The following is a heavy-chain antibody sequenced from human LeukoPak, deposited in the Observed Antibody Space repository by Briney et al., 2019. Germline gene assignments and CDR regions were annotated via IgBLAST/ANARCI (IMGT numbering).Heavy chain of an antibody. Sequence: GGSLRLSCAASGFAFSRNSMNWVRQAPGRGLEWVSFISGRSTTVTYADSVRGRFTISRDNAKNSLYLQMNSLRAEDTAVYYCARGGIVARPISWFDPWGQGTLVTVSS. V-gene: IGHV3-48*01. J-gene: IGHJ5*02. CDR1: GFAFSRNS. D-gene: IGHD6-6*01. CDR2: ISGRSTTV. CDR3: ARGGIVARPISWFDP.